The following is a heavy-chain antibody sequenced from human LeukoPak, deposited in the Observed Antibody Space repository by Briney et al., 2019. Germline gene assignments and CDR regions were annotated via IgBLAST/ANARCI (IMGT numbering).Heavy chain of an antibody. D-gene: IGHD2-15*01. CDR2: ISGSGGST. CDR3: AKLSCSGGSCYPIDY. J-gene: IGHJ4*02. V-gene: IGHV3-23*01. CDR1: GFTFSSYA. Sequence: EGSLRLSCAASGFTFSSYAMSWVRQAPGKGLDWVSAISGSGGSTYYADSVKGRFTISRDNSKNTLYLQMNSLRAEDTAVYYCAKLSCSGGSCYPIDYWGQGSLVTVSS.